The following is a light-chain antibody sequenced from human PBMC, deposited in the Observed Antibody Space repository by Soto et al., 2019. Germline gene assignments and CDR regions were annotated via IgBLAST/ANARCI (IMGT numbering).Light chain of an antibody. Sequence: DIQMTQSPSSLSASVGDRVTITCRASQSISSYLNWYQQKPGKAPKLLIYAASSLQSGVPSRFSGSGSGTHFTLTIGSLQHDDFATYYCQQSYSTPWTFGQGTKVEIK. CDR2: AAS. V-gene: IGKV1-39*01. J-gene: IGKJ1*01. CDR1: QSISSY. CDR3: QQSYSTPWT.